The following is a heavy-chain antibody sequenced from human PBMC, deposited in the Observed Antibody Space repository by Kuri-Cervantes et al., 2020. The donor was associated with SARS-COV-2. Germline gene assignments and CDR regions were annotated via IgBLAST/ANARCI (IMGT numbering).Heavy chain of an antibody. D-gene: IGHD4-23*01. V-gene: IGHV4-39*01. CDR1: GDSISSSSYY. Sequence: SETLSLTCTVSGDSISSSSYYWGWIRQPPGKGLEWIGTIYYSGSTDYNPSLKSRVTISVDTSKNQFSLKLRSVTATDTAVYYCARLFSPWSVVGGYWGQGTLVTVSS. CDR3: ARLFSPWSVVGGY. CDR2: IYYSGST. J-gene: IGHJ4*02.